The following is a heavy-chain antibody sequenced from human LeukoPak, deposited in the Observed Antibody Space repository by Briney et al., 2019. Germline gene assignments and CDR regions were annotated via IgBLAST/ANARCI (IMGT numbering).Heavy chain of an antibody. Sequence: SETLSLTCTVSGGSISSGSYYWSWIRQPAGKGLEWIGRIYTSGSTNYNPSLKSRVTISVDTSKNQFSLKLSSVTAADTAVYYCARPGLLWFGELSYWGQGTLVTVSS. V-gene: IGHV4-61*02. CDR3: ARPGLLWFGELSY. J-gene: IGHJ4*02. CDR1: GGSISSGSYY. CDR2: IYTSGST. D-gene: IGHD3-10*01.